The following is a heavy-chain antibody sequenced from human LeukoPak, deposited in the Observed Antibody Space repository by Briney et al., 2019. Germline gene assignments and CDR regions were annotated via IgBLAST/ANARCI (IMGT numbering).Heavy chain of an antibody. CDR2: INHSGST. J-gene: IGHJ5*02. Sequence: PSETLSLTCAVYGGSFSAYYWSWIRQPPGKGLEWIGEINHSGSTNYSPSLKSRVTISVDTSKNQFSLKLSSVTAADTAVYYCARVGAAAGPPFNWFDPWGQGTLVTVSS. CDR1: GGSFSAYY. V-gene: IGHV4-34*01. CDR3: ARVGAAAGPPFNWFDP. D-gene: IGHD6-13*01.